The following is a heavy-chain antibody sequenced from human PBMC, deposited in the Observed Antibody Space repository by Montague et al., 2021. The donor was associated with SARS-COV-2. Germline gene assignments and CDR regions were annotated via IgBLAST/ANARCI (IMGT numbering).Heavy chain of an antibody. D-gene: IGHD3-16*01. CDR2: VLYNKGT. V-gene: IGHV4-4*08. Sequence: SETLSLTCTVSGVSATDHYWSWIRQPPGKGLEWVGYVLYNKGTNFNPSLKSRVAISVDTSKNQFSLRLNSVTAADTAFYYCVRDSHYDAWDGPPEFWGQGTLVTVSS. CDR1: GVSATDHY. J-gene: IGHJ3*01. CDR3: VRDSHYDAWDGPPEF.